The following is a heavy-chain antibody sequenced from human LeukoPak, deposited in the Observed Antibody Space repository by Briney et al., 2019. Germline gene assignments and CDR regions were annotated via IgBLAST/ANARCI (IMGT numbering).Heavy chain of an antibody. CDR1: GFTFNNYG. D-gene: IGHD4-17*01. CDR3: ANNLYGDYPDSFDH. CDR2: ISYDGTNK. V-gene: IGHV3-30*18. J-gene: IGHJ4*02. Sequence: PGGSLRLSCAASGFTFNNYGMHWARQAPGKGLEWVAVISYDGTNKYYADSVKGRFTISRDNSKNTLYLQMSSLRAEDTAVYYCANNLYGDYPDSFDHWGQGTLVTVSS.